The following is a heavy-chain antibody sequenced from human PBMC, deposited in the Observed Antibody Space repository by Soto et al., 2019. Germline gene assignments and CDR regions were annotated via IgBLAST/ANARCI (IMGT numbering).Heavy chain of an antibody. Sequence: PSESMSLTCAVCGGSLNSGGYSGRWIRQPPGKGLEWIGYIYHSGSTYYNPSLKSRVTISVDRSKNQFSLKLSSVTAADTAVYYCARHSSSGYYFDYWGQGTLVTFYS. V-gene: IGHV4-30-2*01. D-gene: IGHD6-6*01. CDR1: GGSLNSGGYS. J-gene: IGHJ4*02. CDR3: ARHSSSGYYFDY. CDR2: IYHSGST.